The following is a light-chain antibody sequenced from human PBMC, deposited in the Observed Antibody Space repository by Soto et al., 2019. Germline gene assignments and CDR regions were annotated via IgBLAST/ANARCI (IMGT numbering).Light chain of an antibody. CDR3: QQYDNWPDT. J-gene: IGKJ2*01. V-gene: IGKV3-15*01. CDR1: QSVSTN. CDR2: GAS. Sequence: ELVMTHSPATLSVSPGERATLSCRASQSVSTNLAWYQQKPGHAPRLLIYGASTRATAIPARFSGSGSGTEFTLTISSLQSEDFAVYFCQQYDNWPDTFGQGTKLESK.